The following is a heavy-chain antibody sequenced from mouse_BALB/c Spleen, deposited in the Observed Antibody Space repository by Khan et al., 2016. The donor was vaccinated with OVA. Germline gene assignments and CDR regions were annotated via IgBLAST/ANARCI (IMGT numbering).Heavy chain of an antibody. J-gene: IGHJ1*01. CDR3: ARRDYYADFWFFDV. D-gene: IGHD1-1*01. V-gene: IGHV1-22*01. Sequence: VQLQQSGPELVKPGASVKISCKTSGYTFTEYTMHWVKQSHGKSLEWIGRINPNNGGTSYNQKFKGKATLTVDTSSTTAYMELRSLTSEDSAVYYCARRDYYADFWFFDVGGAGTTVTVAS. CDR1: GYTFTEYT. CDR2: INPNNGGT.